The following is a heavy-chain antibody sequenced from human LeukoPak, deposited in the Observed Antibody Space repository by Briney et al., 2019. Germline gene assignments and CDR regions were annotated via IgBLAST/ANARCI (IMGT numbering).Heavy chain of an antibody. D-gene: IGHD6-13*01. CDR3: ARVARSMSSSSEDS. Sequence: SQTLSLNCTVSGGSISTGSYYWNWIRQPAGKGLEWIGRIYTSGSTNYNPSLKSRVTLSVDTSKNQFSLKLNSVTAADTAVYYCARVARSMSSSSEDSWGQGTLVTVSS. J-gene: IGHJ4*02. V-gene: IGHV4-61*02. CDR1: GGSISTGSYY. CDR2: IYTSGST.